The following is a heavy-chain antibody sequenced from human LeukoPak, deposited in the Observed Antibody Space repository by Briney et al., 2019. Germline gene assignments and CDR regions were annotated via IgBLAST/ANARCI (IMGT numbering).Heavy chain of an antibody. CDR1: GGSISSSSYY. CDR2: IYYSGST. J-gene: IGHJ3*02. D-gene: IGHD5-24*01. CDR3: ARPVEMTTLDAFDI. V-gene: IGHV4-39*01. Sequence: PSETLCLSCTVSGGSISSSSYYWGWIRQPPGKGLEWIGSIYYSGSTYYNPSLKSRVTISVDTSKNQFSLKRSSVTDADTGVYYCARPVEMTTLDAFDIWGEGTMVTVSP.